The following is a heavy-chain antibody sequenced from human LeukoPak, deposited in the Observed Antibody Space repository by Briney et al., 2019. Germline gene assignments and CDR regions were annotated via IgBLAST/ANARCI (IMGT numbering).Heavy chain of an antibody. V-gene: IGHV1-18*01. CDR2: ISAYNGNT. J-gene: IGHJ4*02. Sequence: GASVKVSCKASGYTFTSYGSSWVGQAPGQGLEGMGWISAYNGNTNYAQKLQGRVTITTDTSTSTAYMELRSLRSDDTAVYYCARARSLPGGFDYWGQGTLVTVSS. D-gene: IGHD2-2*01. CDR3: ARARSLPGGFDY. CDR1: GYTFTSYG.